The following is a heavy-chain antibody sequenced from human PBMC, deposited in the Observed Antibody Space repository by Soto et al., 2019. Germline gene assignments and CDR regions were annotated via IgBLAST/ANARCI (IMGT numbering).Heavy chain of an antibody. CDR1: GGSFSGYY. J-gene: IGHJ5*02. D-gene: IGHD7-27*01. Sequence: SETLSLTCAVYGGSFSGYYWTWIRQSPGKGLEWIGEINHSGSTNYNPSLKIRVTISVDTSKNQFSLKLNSVTAADTAIYYCAVGINWFDPWGQGTLVTVSS. CDR2: INHSGST. CDR3: AVGINWFDP. V-gene: IGHV4-34*01.